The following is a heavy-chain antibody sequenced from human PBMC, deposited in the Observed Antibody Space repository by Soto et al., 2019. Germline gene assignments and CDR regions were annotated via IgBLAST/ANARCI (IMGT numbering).Heavy chain of an antibody. CDR3: AAVRVAAPSHFDS. CDR1: GGSISDYY. V-gene: IGHV4-59*01. D-gene: IGHD2-8*02. CDR2: IYYSGST. Sequence: QVQLQESGPGLVKSSETLSLTCSVSGGSISDYYWSWIWQPPGKGLEWIGYIYYSGSTNYNPSLKSRVTISLDTSKNQFSLKLSSVTAADTAVYYCAAVRVAAPSHFDSWGQGTLVTVSS. J-gene: IGHJ4*02.